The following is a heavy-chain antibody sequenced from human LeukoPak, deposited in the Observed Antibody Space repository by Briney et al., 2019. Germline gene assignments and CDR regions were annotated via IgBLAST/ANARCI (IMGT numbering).Heavy chain of an antibody. D-gene: IGHD1-26*01. J-gene: IGHJ4*02. Sequence: PSETLSLTCTVSGGSISGYFRSWIRQPSGKGLEWIGYIHASGSTNQSPSLKSRVTISVDTSKNQFSLKLTSVTAADTAVYYCARGRPVTGSFYFDYWGQGTLVTVSS. CDR2: IHASGST. CDR3: ARGRPVTGSFYFDY. V-gene: IGHV4-59*01. CDR1: GGSISGYF.